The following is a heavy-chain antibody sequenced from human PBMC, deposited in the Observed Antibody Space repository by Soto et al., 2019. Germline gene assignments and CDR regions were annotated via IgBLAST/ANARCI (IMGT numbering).Heavy chain of an antibody. CDR3: ARVPAP. V-gene: IGHV4-30-2*06. CDR2: IYHSGSI. Sequence: PSETLSLTCSVSGASIHNGGYFWSWIRQSPEKGLEWIGYIYHSGSIYYNPSLKSRVTISVDRSENQFSLKLSSVTAADTAVYYCARVPAPWGQGTLVTVSS. CDR1: GASIHNGGYF. J-gene: IGHJ5*02.